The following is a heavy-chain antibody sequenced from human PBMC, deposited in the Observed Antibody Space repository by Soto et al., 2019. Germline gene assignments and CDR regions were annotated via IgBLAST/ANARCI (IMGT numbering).Heavy chain of an antibody. CDR1: GYTFTGYY. CDR2: INPNSGGT. D-gene: IGHD2-2*01. CDR3: ARAMAPAVVLEGYYYGMDV. J-gene: IGHJ6*02. Sequence: SVKLACKASGYTFTGYYMHWVRQAPGQGLEWMGWINPNSGGTNYAQKFQGRVTMTRDTSISTAYMELSRLRSDDTAVYYCARAMAPAVVLEGYYYGMDVGGQGTTVTVSS. V-gene: IGHV1-2*02.